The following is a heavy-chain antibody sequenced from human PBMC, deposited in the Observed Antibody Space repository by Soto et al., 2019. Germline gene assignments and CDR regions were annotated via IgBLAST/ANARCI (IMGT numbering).Heavy chain of an antibody. V-gene: IGHV3-9*01. CDR2: ISWNSGSI. Sequence: GGSLRLSCAASGFTFDDYAMHWVRQAPGKGLEWVSGISWNSGSIGYADSVKGRFTISRDNAKNSLYLQMNSLRAEDTALYYCAKDSCSSTSCYFDAFDIWGQGTMVTVSS. CDR1: GFTFDDYA. J-gene: IGHJ3*02. CDR3: AKDSCSSTSCYFDAFDI. D-gene: IGHD2-2*01.